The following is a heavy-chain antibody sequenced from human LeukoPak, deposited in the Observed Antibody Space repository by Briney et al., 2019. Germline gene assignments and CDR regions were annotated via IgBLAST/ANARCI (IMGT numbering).Heavy chain of an antibody. CDR1: GYSFSSYW. CDR2: IYPGDSDT. V-gene: IGHV5-51*01. J-gene: IGHJ4*02. D-gene: IGHD5-24*01. Sequence: GESLKISCKGSGYSFSSYWIGWVRQMPGKGLEWMAIIYPGDSDTEYSPSFQGQVIISADKSISTAYLQWSSLKASDSAMYYCARVDMATSYFDSWGQGALVTVSS. CDR3: ARVDMATSYFDS.